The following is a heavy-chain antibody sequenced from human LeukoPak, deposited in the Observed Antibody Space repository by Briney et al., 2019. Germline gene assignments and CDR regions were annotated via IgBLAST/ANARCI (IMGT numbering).Heavy chain of an antibody. CDR3: ARVQHSGSTSCPFDY. Sequence: GSLRLSCAASGFAFNNYAMNWVRQPPGKGLEWIGEINHSGSTHYNPSLKSRVTISVDTSKNQFSLKMSSVTAADTAVYYCARVQHSGSTSCPFDYWDQGILVTVSA. CDR1: GFAFNNYA. V-gene: IGHV4-34*01. D-gene: IGHD2-2*01. CDR2: INHSGST. J-gene: IGHJ4*02.